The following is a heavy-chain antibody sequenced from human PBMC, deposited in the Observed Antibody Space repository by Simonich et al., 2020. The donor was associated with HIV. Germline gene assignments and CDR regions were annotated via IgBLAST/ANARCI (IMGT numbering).Heavy chain of an antibody. CDR1: GGSFSGYY. Sequence: QVQLQQWGAGLLKPSETLSLTCAVYGGSFSGYYWSWISQPPGKGREWIGEIKHSGRTNYNPSLKSRGTISVDTSKNQFALKLSSVTAADTAVYYCARRHPTTVTTPYFDYWGQGTLVTVSS. CDR2: IKHSGRT. D-gene: IGHD4-17*01. V-gene: IGHV4-34*01. J-gene: IGHJ4*02. CDR3: ARRHPTTVTTPYFDY.